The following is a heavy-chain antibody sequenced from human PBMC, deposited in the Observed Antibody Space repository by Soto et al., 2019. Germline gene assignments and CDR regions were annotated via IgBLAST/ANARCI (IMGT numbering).Heavy chain of an antibody. D-gene: IGHD2-21*02. CDR3: VRTAREGAVAPHWFDR. J-gene: IGHJ5*02. CDR2: VYYTGST. Sequence: SETVSLTCTVSCASTRSTDYYWSWIRQAPGKGLEWIGYVYYTGSTYYNPSLMSRLTISVDTSKNQFSLKLTSVTAAETAVYYCVRTAREGAVAPHWFDRWGQGTQVTVSS. V-gene: IGHV4-30-4*01. CDR1: CASTRSTDYY.